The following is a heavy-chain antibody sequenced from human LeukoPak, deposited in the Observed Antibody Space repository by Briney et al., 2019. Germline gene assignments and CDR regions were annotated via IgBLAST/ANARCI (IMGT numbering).Heavy chain of an antibody. D-gene: IGHD6-13*01. CDR3: AREGGSSWYSRAFYYIDV. Sequence: GGSLRLSCAASGFTFSDYYMSWIRQAPGKGLEWVSYISSSGSTIYYADSVKGRFTISRDNAKNSLYLQMNSLRAEDTAVYYCAREGGSSWYSRAFYYIDVWGKGTTVTVSS. CDR2: ISSSGSTI. J-gene: IGHJ6*03. V-gene: IGHV3-11*04. CDR1: GFTFSDYY.